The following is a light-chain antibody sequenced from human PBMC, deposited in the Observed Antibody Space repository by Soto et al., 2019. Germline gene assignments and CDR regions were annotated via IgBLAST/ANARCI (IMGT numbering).Light chain of an antibody. CDR1: QSVSSSY. Sequence: IVLTQSPGTLSLSPGERATLSCRASQSVSSSYLAWYQQKPGQAPRLLIYGASSRATGIPDRFSGSGSGTDFTLTISSLEPEDFAVYYCQQRSNWWTFGQGTKV. CDR3: QQRSNWWT. J-gene: IGKJ1*01. V-gene: IGKV3D-20*02. CDR2: GAS.